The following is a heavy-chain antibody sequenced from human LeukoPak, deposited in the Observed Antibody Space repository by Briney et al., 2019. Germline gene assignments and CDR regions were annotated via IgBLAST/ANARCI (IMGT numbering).Heavy chain of an antibody. D-gene: IGHD5-24*01. J-gene: IGHJ4*02. V-gene: IGHV1-2*06. CDR3: ARLGDGYIR. Sequence: ASVKVSCKASGYTFTGYYLHWVRQAPGQGLEWMGRINPSSGGTDYAQQFQGRVTMTRDTSISTAYVELSRLRSDDTAMFFCARLGDGYIRWGQGTLVTVSS. CDR2: INPSSGGT. CDR1: GYTFTGYY.